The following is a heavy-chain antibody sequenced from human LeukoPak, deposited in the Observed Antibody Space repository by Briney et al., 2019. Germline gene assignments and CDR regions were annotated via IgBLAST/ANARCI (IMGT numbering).Heavy chain of an antibody. CDR2: INGDGSST. CDR3: VRGRDSSSYWD. CDR1: GFTFSSYW. V-gene: IGHV3-74*01. Sequence: GGSLRLSCAASGFTFSSYWMHWVRQAPGKGLVWVSRINGDGSSTNYADSVKGRFTISRDNVKNTLYLQMDSLRAEDTAVYYCVRGRDSSSYWDWGQGTLVTVSS. D-gene: IGHD2-15*01. J-gene: IGHJ4*02.